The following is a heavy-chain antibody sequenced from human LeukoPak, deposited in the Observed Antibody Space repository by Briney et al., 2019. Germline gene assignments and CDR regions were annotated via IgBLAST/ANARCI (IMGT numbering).Heavy chain of an antibody. J-gene: IGHJ6*03. CDR3: AREGIGRCYYYYYMDV. Sequence: GGSLRLSCAASGFTFSNYAMSWVRQAPGKGLEWVSNISGSGSGGGTYYADSVKGRFTISRDNAKNSLYLQMNSLRAEDTAVYYCAREGIGRCYYYYYMDVWGKGTTVTISS. V-gene: IGHV3-23*01. CDR2: ISGSGSGGGT. CDR1: GFTFSNYA. D-gene: IGHD1-1*01.